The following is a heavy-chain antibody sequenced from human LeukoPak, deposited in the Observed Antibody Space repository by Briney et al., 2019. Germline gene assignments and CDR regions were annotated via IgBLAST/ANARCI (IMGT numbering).Heavy chain of an antibody. CDR1: GGSISSYY. J-gene: IGHJ4*02. V-gene: IGHV4-59*01. CDR3: ARGDYYDSSGFDY. D-gene: IGHD3-22*01. Sequence: SETLSLTCTVSGGSISSYYWSWIRQPPGKGLEWVGYIYYSGSTNYNPSLKSRVTISVDTSKNQFSLKLSSVTAADTAVYYCARGDYYDSSGFDYWGQGTLVTVSS. CDR2: IYYSGST.